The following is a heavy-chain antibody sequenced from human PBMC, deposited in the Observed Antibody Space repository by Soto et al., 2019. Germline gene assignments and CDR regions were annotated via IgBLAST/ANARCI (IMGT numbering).Heavy chain of an antibody. CDR1: GFTFSSYG. J-gene: IGHJ6*02. D-gene: IGHD5-12*01. CDR3: ARVLLRLPVPPYYYYYGMDV. V-gene: IGHV3-33*01. CDR2: IWYDGSNK. Sequence: GGSLRLSCAASGFTFSSYGMHWVRQAPGKGLEWVAVIWYDGSNKYYADSVKGRFTISRDNSKNTLYLQMNSLRAEDTAVYYCARVLLRLPVPPYYYYYGMDVWGQGTTVTVSS.